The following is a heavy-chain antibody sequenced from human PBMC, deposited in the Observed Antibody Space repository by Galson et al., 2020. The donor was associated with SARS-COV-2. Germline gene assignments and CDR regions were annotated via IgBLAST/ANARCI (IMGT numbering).Heavy chain of an antibody. CDR2: IKSKTDGGTT. CDR3: TTQPDIVVVPAAINYYYYGMDV. V-gene: IGHV3-15*01. Sequence: GESLKISCAASGFTFSNAWMSWVRQAPGKGLEWVGRIKSKTDGGTTDYAAPVKGRFTISRDDSKNTLYLQMNSLKTEDTAVYYCTTQPDIVVVPAAINYYYYGMDVWGQGTTVTVSS. CDR1: GFTFSNAW. D-gene: IGHD2-2*01. J-gene: IGHJ6*02.